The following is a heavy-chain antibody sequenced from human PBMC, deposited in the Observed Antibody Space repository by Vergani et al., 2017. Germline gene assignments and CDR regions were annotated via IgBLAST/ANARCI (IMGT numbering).Heavy chain of an antibody. J-gene: IGHJ4*02. CDR1: GGTLRSYA. D-gene: IGHD5-18*01. CDR3: ARVRGRGRAMAAFDY. CDR2: IIPIFGTA. V-gene: IGHV1-69*01. Sequence: QVQRVQSGDEVKKPGSSVKVSCKASGGTLRSYAISWVRQAPGQGREWRGGIIPIFGTANYAQKFQGRVTMTADESRSTAYTELSRLRSEATAVYYGARVRGRGRAMAAFDYWGQGTLVTVSS.